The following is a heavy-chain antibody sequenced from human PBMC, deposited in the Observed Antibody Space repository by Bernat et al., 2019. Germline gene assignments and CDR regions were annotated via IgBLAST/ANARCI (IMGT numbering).Heavy chain of an antibody. CDR3: ARGTSTSAPYMDV. V-gene: IGHV3-11*05. CDR1: GFTFSDYY. Sequence: QVQLVESGGGWVKLGGSLRLSCAAPGFTFSDYYMSWIRRAPGKGLDWVSYISSSSSYTNYADSVKGRFTISRDNAKNSLYLQMNSLRAEDTAVYYCARGTSTSAPYMDVWGKGTTVTVSS. J-gene: IGHJ6*03. CDR2: ISSSSSYT.